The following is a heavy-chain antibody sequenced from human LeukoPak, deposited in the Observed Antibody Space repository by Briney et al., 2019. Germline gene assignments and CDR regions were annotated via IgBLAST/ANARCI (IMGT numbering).Heavy chain of an antibody. D-gene: IGHD4-23*01. CDR3: ARDKGSGGTDY. J-gene: IGHJ4*02. CDR2: INHSGST. V-gene: IGHV4-34*01. CDR1: GGSFSDYY. Sequence: SETLSLTCAVYGGSFSDYYWTWIRQPPGKGLEWIGEINHSGSTNYNPSLKSRVTISVDTSKKQFFLRLSSVTAADTAVYYCARDKGSGGTDYWGQGTLVTVPS.